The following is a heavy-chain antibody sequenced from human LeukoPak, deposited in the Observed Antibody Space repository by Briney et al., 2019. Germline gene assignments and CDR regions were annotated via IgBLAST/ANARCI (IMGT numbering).Heavy chain of an antibody. Sequence: GGSLRLSCAASGFPFSVSWMHWFRQVPWKGLMWVSRITTDETTTYADSVRGRFSISRDNAKNPLYLQMNSLRAEDTAVYYCAREAGKDYGGMIDYWGQGTLVTVSS. J-gene: IGHJ4*02. CDR1: GFPFSVSW. CDR2: ITTDETT. D-gene: IGHD4-23*01. CDR3: AREAGKDYGGMIDY. V-gene: IGHV3-74*01.